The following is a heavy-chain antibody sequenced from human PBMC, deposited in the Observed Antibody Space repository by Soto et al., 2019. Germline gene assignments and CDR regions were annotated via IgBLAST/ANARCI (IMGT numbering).Heavy chain of an antibody. V-gene: IGHV3-23*01. CDR3: TKGWLDY. D-gene: IGHD2-15*01. CDR1: RFTFDNYV. J-gene: IGHJ4*02. Sequence: EVYLLDSGGGLVQPGGSLRVSCVASRFTFDNYVMSWVRQAPRKGLEWVSSISDSGGSTYYADSVKGRFTISRDNSKNTLHLQMNSLRAEDTAVYYCTKGWLDYWGQGTLVTVSS. CDR2: ISDSGGST.